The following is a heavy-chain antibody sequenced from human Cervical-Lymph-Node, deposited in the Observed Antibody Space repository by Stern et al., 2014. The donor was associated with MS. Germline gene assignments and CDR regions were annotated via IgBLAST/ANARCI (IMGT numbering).Heavy chain of an antibody. CDR1: GGSISDYY. CDR2: IYSSGSP. D-gene: IGHD2-21*02. CDR3: ARLMGALCGGDCRPLDN. Sequence: QLQLQESGPRLVKPSETLSLTCSVSGGSISDYYWSWIRQPPGKGLEWIGYIYSSGSPTYPPPLGGRVPISLDASKTQFPLSLGSGTAADTAVYYCARLMGALCGGDCRPLDNWGQGMLVTVSS. V-gene: IGHV4-59*08. J-gene: IGHJ4*02.